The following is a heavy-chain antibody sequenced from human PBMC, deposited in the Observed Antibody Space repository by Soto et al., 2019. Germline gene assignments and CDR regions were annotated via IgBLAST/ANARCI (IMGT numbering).Heavy chain of an antibody. D-gene: IGHD3-22*01. J-gene: IGHJ4*02. CDR3: VKGEYYYDGSAYYPFDY. CDR2: IWSDGSNK. V-gene: IGHV3-30*02. Sequence: PGGSLRLSCAASGLPLNLFGMHWVRQAPCKGLEWVAVIWSDGSNKYYADSVKGRFTISRDNSKNTAYLQMSSLRPEDTAVYYCVKGEYYYDGSAYYPFDYWGQGRMVTVSS. CDR1: GLPLNLFG.